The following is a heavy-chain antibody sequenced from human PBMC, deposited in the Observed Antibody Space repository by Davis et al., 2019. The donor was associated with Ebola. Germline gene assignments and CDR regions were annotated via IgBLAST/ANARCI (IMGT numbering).Heavy chain of an antibody. D-gene: IGHD3-10*01. V-gene: IGHV4-34*01. Sequence: GSLRLSCAVYGGSFSGYYWSWIRQPPGKGLAWIGEINHSGSTNYNPSLKSRVTISVDTSKNQFSLKLSSVTAADTAVYYCARVVLLWFGELLYYYYGMDVWGQGTTVTVSS. CDR2: INHSGST. CDR1: GGSFSGYY. J-gene: IGHJ6*02. CDR3: ARVVLLWFGELLYYYYGMDV.